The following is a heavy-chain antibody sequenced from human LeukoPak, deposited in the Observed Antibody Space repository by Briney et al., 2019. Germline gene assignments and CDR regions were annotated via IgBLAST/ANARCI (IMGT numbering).Heavy chain of an antibody. CDR2: ISGSGGST. J-gene: IGHJ4*02. CDR1: GFTFSSYG. CDR3: AKKSVGWFGELLDY. Sequence: GGTLRLSCAASGFTFSSYGMSWVRQAPEKGLEWVSAISGSGGSTYYADSVKGRFTISRDNSKNTLYLQMNSLRAKDTAVYYCAKKSVGWFGELLDYWGQGTLVTVSS. D-gene: IGHD3-10*01. V-gene: IGHV3-23*01.